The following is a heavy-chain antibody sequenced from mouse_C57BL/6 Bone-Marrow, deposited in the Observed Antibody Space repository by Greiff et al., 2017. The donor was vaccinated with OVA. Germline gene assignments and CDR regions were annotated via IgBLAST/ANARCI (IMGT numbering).Heavy chain of an antibody. V-gene: IGHV2-5*01. CDR3: AKTDYYGSSYGYFDV. Sequence: VQVVESGPGLVQPSQSLSITCTVSGFSLTSYGVHWVRQSPGKGLEWLGVIWRGGSTDYNAAFMSRLSITKDNSKSQVFFKMNSLQADDTAIYYCAKTDYYGSSYGYFDVWGTGTTVTVSS. CDR2: IWRGGST. J-gene: IGHJ1*03. CDR1: GFSLTSYG. D-gene: IGHD1-1*01.